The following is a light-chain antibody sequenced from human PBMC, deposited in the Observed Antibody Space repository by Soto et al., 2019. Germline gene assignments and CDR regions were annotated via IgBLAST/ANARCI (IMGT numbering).Light chain of an antibody. Sequence: EILMTQSPATLSVSPGERATLSCRASQSVSSDLSWYQQKPGQAPRLLIYVASTRATGIPARFSGSGSGTEFTLTISSLQSEDFAVYYCQQDNNWPLTFGGGTKVEIK. J-gene: IGKJ4*01. V-gene: IGKV3-15*01. CDR1: QSVSSD. CDR2: VAS. CDR3: QQDNNWPLT.